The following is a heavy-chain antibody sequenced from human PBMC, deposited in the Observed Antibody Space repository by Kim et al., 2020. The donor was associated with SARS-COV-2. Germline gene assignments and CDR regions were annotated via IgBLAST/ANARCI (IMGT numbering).Heavy chain of an antibody. V-gene: IGHV3-7*03. CDR1: GFAFSNYW. CDR2: IKQDGSEK. J-gene: IGHJ3*02. CDR3: ARDLSGSKDAFDI. D-gene: IGHD2-15*01. Sequence: GGSLRLSCAASGFAFSNYWMSWVRQAPGKWLESVANIKQDGSEKFYVDSVKGRFTVSRDNAENSLYLQMNGLRAEDTAVYYCARDLSGSKDAFDIWGQGTMVSVSS.